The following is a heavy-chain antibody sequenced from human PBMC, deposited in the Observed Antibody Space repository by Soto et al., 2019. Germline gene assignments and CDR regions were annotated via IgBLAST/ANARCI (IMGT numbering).Heavy chain of an antibody. Sequence: QEQLVQSGAEVRKPGSSVKVSCKASGGTFSSYAISWVRQAPGQGLEWMGGIIPIFGRPNYAQKFQGRVTITADDSTSSVYMELSSLRSEDMAVYYCARGRIKDSSAWFVRWVLDYWGQGTLVTVSS. CDR3: ARGRIKDSSAWFVRWVLDY. CDR2: IIPIFGRP. V-gene: IGHV1-69*01. J-gene: IGHJ4*02. CDR1: GGTFSSYA. D-gene: IGHD6-19*01.